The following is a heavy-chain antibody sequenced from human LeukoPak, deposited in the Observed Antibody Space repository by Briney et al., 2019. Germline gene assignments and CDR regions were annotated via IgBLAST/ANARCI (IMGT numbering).Heavy chain of an antibody. J-gene: IGHJ4*02. CDR2: IYTSGST. V-gene: IGHV4-39*07. CDR3: ARDGGDYDSRDYYFDY. Sequence: SETLSLTCTVSGGSISSSSYYWGWIRQPPGKGLEWIGRIYTSGSTNYNPSLKSRVTISVDTSKNQFSLKLSSVTAADTAVYYCARDGGDYDSRDYYFDYWGQGTLVTVSS. CDR1: GGSISSSSYY. D-gene: IGHD3-22*01.